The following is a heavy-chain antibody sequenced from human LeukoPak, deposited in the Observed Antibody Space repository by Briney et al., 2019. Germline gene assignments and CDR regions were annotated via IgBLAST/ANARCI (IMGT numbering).Heavy chain of an antibody. D-gene: IGHD1-26*01. Sequence: GASVKVSCKASGYTFIDYFIHWVRQAPGQGLEWMGRINPKSGGTNHAQKFQGRVTMTRDTSISTAYMELSSLRSDDTAVCFCARETYNGRYYYFDYWGQGTLVTVSS. V-gene: IGHV1-2*06. CDR1: GYTFIDYF. J-gene: IGHJ4*02. CDR2: INPKSGGT. CDR3: ARETYNGRYYYFDY.